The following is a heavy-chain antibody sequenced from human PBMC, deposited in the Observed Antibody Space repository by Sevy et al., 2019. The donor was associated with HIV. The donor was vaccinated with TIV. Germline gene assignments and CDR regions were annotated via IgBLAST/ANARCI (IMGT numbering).Heavy chain of an antibody. CDR1: GFTFSSYW. Sequence: GGSLRLSCAASGFTFSSYWMHWVRQAPGKGLVWVSRINSDGSSTSYADSVKGRFTISRDNAKNTLYLQMNSLRAEDTAVYYCASEGSMGVLWFGGSSYYYYGMDVWGQGTTVTVSS. J-gene: IGHJ6*02. CDR2: INSDGSST. CDR3: ASEGSMGVLWFGGSSYYYYGMDV. V-gene: IGHV3-74*01. D-gene: IGHD3-10*01.